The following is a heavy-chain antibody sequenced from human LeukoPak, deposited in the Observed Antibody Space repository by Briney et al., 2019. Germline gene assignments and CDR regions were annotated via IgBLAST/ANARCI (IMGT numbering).Heavy chain of an antibody. CDR2: ISGSGGST. V-gene: IGHV3-23*01. Sequence: GGSLRLSCAASGFTFSSFGMSWVRQAPGKGLEWVSAISGSGGSTYYADSVKGRFTISRDNSKNTLYLQMNSLRAEDTAVYYCANGGYPYYYYYMDVWGKGTTVTVSS. D-gene: IGHD1-1*01. CDR3: ANGGYPYYYYYMDV. CDR1: GFTFSSFG. J-gene: IGHJ6*03.